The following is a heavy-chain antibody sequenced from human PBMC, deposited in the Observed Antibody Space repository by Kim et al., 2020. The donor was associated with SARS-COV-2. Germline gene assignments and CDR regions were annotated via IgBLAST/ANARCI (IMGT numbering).Heavy chain of an antibody. D-gene: IGHD4-4*01. V-gene: IGHV4-39*01. J-gene: IGHJ4*02. Sequence: NPTLKVRVTISVATSKNPFTLKLSSVTAADTAVYYCARQSVTTVTTFGYWGQGTLVTVSS. CDR3: ARQSVTTVTTFGY.